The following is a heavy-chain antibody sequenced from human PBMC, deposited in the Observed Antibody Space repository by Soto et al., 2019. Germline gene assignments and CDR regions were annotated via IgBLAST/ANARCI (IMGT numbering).Heavy chain of an antibody. Sequence: RASVKVSCKASGFSFTVYYIHCLLQSPGQGLDGMGWINAHSGGTEYAQKFQGRVTLTRDTSIATAYLTLTSLTSDDTALYYCAKDLTRQPAYWLDPWGQGTQVTVS. CDR2: INAHSGGT. D-gene: IGHD3-16*01. CDR3: AKDLTRQPAYWLDP. V-gene: IGHV1-2*02. J-gene: IGHJ5*02. CDR1: GFSFTVYY.